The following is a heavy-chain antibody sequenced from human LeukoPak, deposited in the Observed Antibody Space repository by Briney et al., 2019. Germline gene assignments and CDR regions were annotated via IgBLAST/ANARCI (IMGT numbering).Heavy chain of an antibody. CDR2: IYNSGSST. Sequence: SETLSLTCSVSGGSISIYYWNWIRQPPGKGLEWIGYIYNSGSSTIYNPSLKSRVTISVDTSKNQFSLRLSSVTAADTAVYFCVRDRELTYWGQGTLVTVSS. CDR1: GGSISIYY. CDR3: VRDRELTY. V-gene: IGHV4-59*01. J-gene: IGHJ4*02. D-gene: IGHD3-10*01.